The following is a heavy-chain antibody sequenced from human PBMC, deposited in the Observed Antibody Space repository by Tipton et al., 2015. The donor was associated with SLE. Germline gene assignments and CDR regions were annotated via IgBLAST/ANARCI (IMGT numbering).Heavy chain of an antibody. CDR3: AGAEQQLGLDY. Sequence: SLRLSCAASGFTLSNFGMHWVRQAPGKGLEWVAFIRFDETNEFYADSVKGRFSISRDISKNTVSLQMNSLRAEDTAVYYCAGAEQQLGLDYWGQGTLVTVSS. V-gene: IGHV3-30*02. D-gene: IGHD6-13*01. CDR2: IRFDETNE. J-gene: IGHJ4*02. CDR1: GFTLSNFG.